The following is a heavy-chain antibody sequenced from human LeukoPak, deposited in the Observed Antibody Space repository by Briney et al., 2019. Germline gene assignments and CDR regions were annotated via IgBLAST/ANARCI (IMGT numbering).Heavy chain of an antibody. V-gene: IGHV1-2*02. CDR2: INPNSGGT. CDR1: GYTFTGYH. D-gene: IGHD3-16*02. Sequence: GASVKVSCRASGYTFTGYHMHWVRQAPGQGLEWMGWINPNSGGTHYAQKFQGRVTMTRNTSISTAYMELSSLRSEDTAVYYCARIGLRGVIISRPLDYWGQGTLVTVSS. J-gene: IGHJ4*02. CDR3: ARIGLRGVIISRPLDY.